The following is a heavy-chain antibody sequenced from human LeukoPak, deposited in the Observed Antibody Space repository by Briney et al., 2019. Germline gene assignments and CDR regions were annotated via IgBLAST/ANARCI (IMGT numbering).Heavy chain of an antibody. D-gene: IGHD6-19*01. J-gene: IGHJ6*02. Sequence: GGSLRLSCAASGFTFSSYAMSWVRQAPGKGLEWVSAISGSGGSTYYADSVKGRFTISRDNSKNTLYLQMNSLRAEDTAVYYCVIMSVANYYYYGMDVWGQGTTVTVSS. CDR3: VIMSVANYYYYGMDV. CDR1: GFTFSSYA. CDR2: ISGSGGST. V-gene: IGHV3-23*01.